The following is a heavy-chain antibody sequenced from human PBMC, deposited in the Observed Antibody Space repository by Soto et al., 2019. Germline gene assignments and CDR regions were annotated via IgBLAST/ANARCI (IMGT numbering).Heavy chain of an antibody. V-gene: IGHV3-23*01. J-gene: IGHJ6*02. Sequence: GWSLRLSCEASGFTFRSHDMSWVRQAPGKELEWVATISGSGSNTHYTDSVKGRFIISKDNAKNTMYLQMDSLRAEDTAVYYCARDKVVGRTLTTHYYYGLDVWGQGTSVTVSS. CDR2: ISGSGSNT. CDR3: ARDKVVGRTLTTHYYYGLDV. D-gene: IGHD2-15*01. CDR1: GFTFRSHD.